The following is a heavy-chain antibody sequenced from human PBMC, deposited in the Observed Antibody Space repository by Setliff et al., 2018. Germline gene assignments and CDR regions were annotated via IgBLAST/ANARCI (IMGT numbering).Heavy chain of an antibody. CDR2: IYRSGST. J-gene: IGHJ6*03. D-gene: IGHD6-6*01. V-gene: IGHV4-38-2*02. CDR1: GYSISSGYY. CDR3: ARDLYSSSSGGFYYYYYYMDV. Sequence: NPSETLSLTCAVSGYSISSGYYWGWIRQAPGKGLEWIASIYRSGSTYYNPSLKSRVTISVDRSKNQFSLKLSSVIAADTAVYYCARDLYSSSSGGFYYYYYYMDVWGKGTTVTVSS.